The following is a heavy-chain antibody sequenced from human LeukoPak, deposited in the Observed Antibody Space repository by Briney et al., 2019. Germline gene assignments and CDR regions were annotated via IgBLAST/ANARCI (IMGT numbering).Heavy chain of an antibody. V-gene: IGHV3-23*01. CDR3: APRGIRLWFDY. J-gene: IGHJ4*02. CDR2: ISDGGSST. CDR1: GFTFTSYA. Sequence: PGGSLRLSCAASGFTFTSYAMSWVRQAPGKGLEWVSTISDGGSSTFYADSVKGRFTISRDNSKNTLYLQMSSLRAEDTAVYYRAPRGIRLWFDYWGQGTLVTVSS. D-gene: IGHD4/OR15-4a*01.